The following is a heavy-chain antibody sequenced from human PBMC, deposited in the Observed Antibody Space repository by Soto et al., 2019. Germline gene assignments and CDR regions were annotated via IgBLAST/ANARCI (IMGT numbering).Heavy chain of an antibody. CDR3: ARDRGSRLSPAFDI. D-gene: IGHD3-10*01. V-gene: IGHV4-31*03. CDR2: IYYSGST. CDR1: GGSISSGGYY. Sequence: SETLSLTCTVSGGSISSGGYYWSWIRQHPGKGLEWIGYIYYSGSTYYNPSLKSRVTISVDTSKNQFSLKLSSVTAADTAVYYCARDRGSRLSPAFDIWGQGTMVTVSS. J-gene: IGHJ3*02.